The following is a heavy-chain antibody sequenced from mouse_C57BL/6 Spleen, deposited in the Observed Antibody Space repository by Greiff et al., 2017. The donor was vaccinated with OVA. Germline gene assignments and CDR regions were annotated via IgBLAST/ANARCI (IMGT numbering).Heavy chain of an antibody. CDR3: ASPAYYDYDGAWFAY. J-gene: IGHJ3*01. V-gene: IGHV14-2*01. CDR1: GFNIKDYY. D-gene: IGHD2-4*01. Sequence: EVQLQESGAELVKPGASVKLSCTASGFNIKDYYMHWVKQRTEQGLEWIGRIDPEDGETKYAPKFQGKATITADTSSNTAYLQLSSLTSEDTAVYYCASPAYYDYDGAWFAYWGQGTLVTVSA. CDR2: IDPEDGET.